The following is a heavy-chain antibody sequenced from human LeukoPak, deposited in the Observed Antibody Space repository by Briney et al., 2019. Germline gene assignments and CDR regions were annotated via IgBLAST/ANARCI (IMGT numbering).Heavy chain of an antibody. CDR3: AGSSYSSSSSV. J-gene: IGHJ3*01. CDR1: GFTFDDYA. D-gene: IGHD6-6*01. V-gene: IGHV3-9*01. CDR2: ISWNSGSI. Sequence: GGSLRLSCAASGFTFDDYAMHWVRQAPGKGLEWVSGISWNSGSIGYADSVKGRFTISRDNAKNSLYLQINSLRAEDTAVYYCAGSSYSSSSSVWGQGTMVTVSS.